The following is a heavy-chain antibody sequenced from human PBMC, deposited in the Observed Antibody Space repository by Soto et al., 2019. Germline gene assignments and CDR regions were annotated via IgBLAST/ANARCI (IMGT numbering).Heavy chain of an antibody. CDR3: ARVYYYDRGALFDP. D-gene: IGHD3-22*01. V-gene: IGHV3-48*02. J-gene: IGHJ5*02. CDR2: ITSSSSNI. Sequence: PGGSLRLSCAASGFTFSSYSMSWVRQAPGKGLEWVSYITSSSSNIYYADSVEGRFTISRDNAKKSLYLQMNSLRDEDTAVYYCARVYYYDRGALFDPWGQGTLVTVSS. CDR1: GFTFSSYS.